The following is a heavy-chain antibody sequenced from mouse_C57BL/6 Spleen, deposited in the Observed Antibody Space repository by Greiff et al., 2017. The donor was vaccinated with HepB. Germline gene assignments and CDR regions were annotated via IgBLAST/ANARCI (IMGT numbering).Heavy chain of an antibody. D-gene: IGHD3-1*01. CDR2: IDPNSGGT. CDR3: ARRQRGLRDYAMDY. V-gene: IGHV1-72*01. CDR1: GYTFTSYW. J-gene: IGHJ4*01. Sequence: QVQLQQPGAELVKPGASVKLSCKASGYTFTSYWMHWVKQRPGRGLEWIGRIDPNSGGTKYNEKFKSKATLTVDKPSSTAYMQLSNLTSEDSAVYDCARRQRGLRDYAMDYWGQGTSVTVSS.